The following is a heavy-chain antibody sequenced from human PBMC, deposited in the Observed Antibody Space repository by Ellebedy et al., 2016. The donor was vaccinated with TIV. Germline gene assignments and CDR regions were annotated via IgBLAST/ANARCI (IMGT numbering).Heavy chain of an antibody. D-gene: IGHD3-10*01. CDR3: ARDRGQGSLMDV. CDR1: GASISSSSSY. J-gene: IGHJ6*02. Sequence: SETLSLTXTVSGASISSSSSYWGWIRQPPGKGLEWIGSIYYSGSTYYNPSLKSRVTISVDTSKNQFSLKLSSVTAADTAVYYCARDRGQGSLMDVWGQGTMVTVSS. V-gene: IGHV4-39*07. CDR2: IYYSGST.